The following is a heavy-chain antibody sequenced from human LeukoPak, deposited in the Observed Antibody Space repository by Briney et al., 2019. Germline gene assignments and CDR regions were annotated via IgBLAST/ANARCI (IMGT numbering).Heavy chain of an antibody. CDR1: GDSISNTNW. J-gene: IGHJ5*02. Sequence: PSGTLALTCAGSGDSISNTNWWSWVRQPPGKGLEWIGEIHHSGSTNYNPSLKSRVAISVDTSKNQFSLKVTSVTAADSAVYYCAKNAGYGRNWFDPWGQGTLVTVSS. D-gene: IGHD5-12*01. V-gene: IGHV4-4*02. CDR2: IHHSGST. CDR3: AKNAGYGRNWFDP.